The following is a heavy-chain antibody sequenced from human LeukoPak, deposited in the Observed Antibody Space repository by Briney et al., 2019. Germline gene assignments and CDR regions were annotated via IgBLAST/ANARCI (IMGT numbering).Heavy chain of an antibody. CDR3: TRENPSGYYNRPIDY. Sequence: SETLSLTCTVSGASISSYYWSWIRQPPGKGLEWIGDIYYSGSIKYNPSLKSRVTMSVDTSKNQFSLRLSSVTAADTAIYYCTRENPSGYYNRPIDYWGQGTLVTVSS. CDR2: IYYSGSI. D-gene: IGHD3-22*01. CDR1: GASISSYY. V-gene: IGHV4-59*01. J-gene: IGHJ4*02.